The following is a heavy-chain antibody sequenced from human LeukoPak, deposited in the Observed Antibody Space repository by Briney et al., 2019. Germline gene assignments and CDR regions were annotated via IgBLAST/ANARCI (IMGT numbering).Heavy chain of an antibody. D-gene: IGHD2-15*01. CDR1: GYSFTTSW. V-gene: IGHV5-51*01. CDR3: ARLSGGSP. CDR2: IFPADSDT. Sequence: GESLKISCQAYGYSFTTSWIGWVRQMPGKGLEWMGTIFPADSDTRYSPSFQGQVTISVDKSNNTAFLQWSSLKASDTAIYYCARLSGGSPWGQGTLVTVSS. J-gene: IGHJ5*02.